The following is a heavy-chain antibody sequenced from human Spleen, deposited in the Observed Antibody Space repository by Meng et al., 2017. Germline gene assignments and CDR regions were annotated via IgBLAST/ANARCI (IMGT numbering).Heavy chain of an antibody. CDR2: IYQTGSA. J-gene: IGHJ1*01. CDR1: GGSISSNNW. V-gene: IGHV4-4*02. Sequence: QVQLHESGPGRVKPSGTLSLTCAVSGGSISSNNWRSWVRQAPGKGLEWIGEIYQTGSANYNPSLKSRVTISVDKSKTQLSLKVYSVTAADTAVYYCARDNDEHTYAYSYFHHWGRGTLVTVSS. D-gene: IGHD3-16*01. CDR3: ARDNDEHTYAYSYFHH.